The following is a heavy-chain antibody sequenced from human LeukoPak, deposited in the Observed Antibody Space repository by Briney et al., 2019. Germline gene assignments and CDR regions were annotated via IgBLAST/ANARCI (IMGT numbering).Heavy chain of an antibody. V-gene: IGHV3-43*01. D-gene: IGHD3-3*01. J-gene: IGHJ4*02. CDR3: ASEVGYRSLGY. CDR2: ITWKSHRT. CDR1: GFTFDDDT. Sequence: GGSLRLSCAASGFTFDDDTMHWVRQTPGRGLEWVSFITWKSHRTHYADSVKGRFTVSRDNSKDSLYLQMNSLRTEDTGLYHCASEVGYRSLGYLGQGTLVAVSS.